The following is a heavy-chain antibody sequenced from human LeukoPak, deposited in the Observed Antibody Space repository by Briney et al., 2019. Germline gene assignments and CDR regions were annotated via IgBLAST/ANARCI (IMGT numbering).Heavy chain of an antibody. CDR3: ARGVSYSFDF. CDR2: TYHRSKCYN. V-gene: IGHV6-1*01. CDR1: GDSVSSNSAA. J-gene: IGHJ4*02. D-gene: IGHD1-26*01. Sequence: SQTLSLTCAISGDSVSSNSAAWDWIRQSPSRGLEWLGSTYHRSKCYNDFALSVQSRISVSPDTPKNQFSLQLNSVTPEDTAVYYCARGVSYSFDFWGQGTLVTVSS.